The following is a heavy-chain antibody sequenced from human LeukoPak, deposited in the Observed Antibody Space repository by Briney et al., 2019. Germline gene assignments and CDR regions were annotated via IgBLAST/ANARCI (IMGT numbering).Heavy chain of an antibody. CDR2: IYPGDSDT. CDR1: GYSINNYW. V-gene: IGHV5-51*01. J-gene: IGHJ4*02. Sequence: GESLKISCKGSGYSINNYWIGWVRQMPGKGLEWMGIIYPGDSDTRYSPSFQGQVTISADKSISTAYLQWSSLKASDTAMYYCARRNTAIDPSDYWGQGTLVTVSS. CDR3: ARRNTAIDPSDY. D-gene: IGHD5-18*01.